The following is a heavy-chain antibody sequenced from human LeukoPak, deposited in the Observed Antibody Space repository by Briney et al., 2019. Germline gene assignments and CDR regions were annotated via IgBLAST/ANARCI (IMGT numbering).Heavy chain of an antibody. J-gene: IGHJ4*02. Sequence: PGGSLRLSCAASGFTFSSYSMNWVRQAPGKGLEWVSYISSSSSTIYYADSVKGRFTISRDNAKNSLYLQMNSLRAEDTAVYYCAREGITGPGDFDYWGQGTLVTVSS. CDR2: ISSSSSTI. CDR3: AREGITGPGDFDY. V-gene: IGHV3-48*04. CDR1: GFTFSSYS. D-gene: IGHD1-14*01.